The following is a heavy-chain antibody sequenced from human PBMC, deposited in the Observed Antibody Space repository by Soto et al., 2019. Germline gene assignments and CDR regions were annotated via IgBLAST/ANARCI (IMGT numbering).Heavy chain of an antibody. Sequence: EVQLVESGGGLVQPGGSLRLSCSASGFSFSSHSMNWVRQAPGKGLEWISYISSASATMYYADSVKGRFTISRDNAKNSLDLQMSSLRVEDTAVYYCAKGRGRPSWGQGTLVTVSS. CDR2: ISSASATM. D-gene: IGHD3-16*01. V-gene: IGHV3-48*01. CDR3: AKGRGRPS. J-gene: IGHJ5*02. CDR1: GFSFSSHS.